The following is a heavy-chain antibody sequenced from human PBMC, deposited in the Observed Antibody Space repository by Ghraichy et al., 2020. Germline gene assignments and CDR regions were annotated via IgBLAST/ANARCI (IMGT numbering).Heavy chain of an antibody. CDR1: GGSISSGGYY. CDR3: ARASSVTIFGVVILDGMDV. D-gene: IGHD3-3*01. J-gene: IGHJ6*02. CDR2: IYYSGST. V-gene: IGHV4-31*03. Sequence: SQTLSLTCTVSGGSISSGGYYWSWIRQHPGKGLEWIGYIYYSGSTYYNPSLKSRVTISVDTSKNQFSLKLSSVTAADTAVYYCARASSVTIFGVVILDGMDVWGQGTTVTVSS.